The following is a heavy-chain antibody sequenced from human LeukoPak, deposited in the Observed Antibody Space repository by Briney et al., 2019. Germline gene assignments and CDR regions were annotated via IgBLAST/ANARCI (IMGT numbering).Heavy chain of an antibody. J-gene: IGHJ6*04. V-gene: IGHV4-30-2*01. D-gene: IGHD2-15*01. CDR3: ARGRITDGMDV. CDR2: IYHSGST. Sequence: SETLSLTCAVSGGSISSGGYSWSWIRQPPGKGLEWIGYIYHSGSTYYNPSLKSRVTMSVDRSKNQFSLKLSSVTAADTAVYYCARGRITDGMDVWGKGTTVTVSS. CDR1: GGSISSGGYS.